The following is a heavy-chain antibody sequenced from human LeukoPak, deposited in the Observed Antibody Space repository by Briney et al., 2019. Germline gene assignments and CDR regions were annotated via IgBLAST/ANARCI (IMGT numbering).Heavy chain of an antibody. V-gene: IGHV3-74*01. D-gene: IGHD6-6*01. CDR2: ISPTGCTT. CDR1: GFSFSGHW. CDR3: ARGPNSNWSGLDF. J-gene: IGHJ4*02. Sequence: GGSLRLSCTASGFSFSGHWLHWARQLPGKGLVWVSRISPTGCTTSYADSVKGRFTVSRDNAKNTLYLQVNNLRAEDTAVYYCARGPNSNWSGLDFWGQGTLLTVSS.